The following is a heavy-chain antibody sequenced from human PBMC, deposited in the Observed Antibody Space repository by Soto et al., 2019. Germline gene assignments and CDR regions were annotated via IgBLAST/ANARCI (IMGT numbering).Heavy chain of an antibody. CDR2: IYPGDSDT. CDR1: GYSFTSYW. CDR3: ASNDFWSGYYVAY. J-gene: IGHJ4*02. D-gene: IGHD3-3*01. Sequence: GESLKISCKGSGYSFTSYWIGWVRQLPGKGLEWMGIIYPGDSDTRYSPSFQGQVTISADKSISTAYLQWSSLKASDTAMYYCASNDFWSGYYVAYWGQGTLVTV. V-gene: IGHV5-51*01.